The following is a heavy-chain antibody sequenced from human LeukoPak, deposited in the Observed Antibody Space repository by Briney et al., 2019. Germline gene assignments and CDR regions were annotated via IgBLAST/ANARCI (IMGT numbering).Heavy chain of an antibody. CDR3: AKAPVTSCRGAFCYPFDS. CDR2: IRYDGSNK. D-gene: IGHD2-15*01. J-gene: IGHJ4*02. CDR1: GFTFSNYG. Sequence: GGSLRLSCGASGFTFSNYGMLWVRQAPGKGLEWVAFIRYDGSNKYYADSVRGRFTISRDNSRNTMYLQMNSLRAEDAAVYYCAKAPVTSCRGAFCYPFDSWGQGTLVTVSS. V-gene: IGHV3-30*02.